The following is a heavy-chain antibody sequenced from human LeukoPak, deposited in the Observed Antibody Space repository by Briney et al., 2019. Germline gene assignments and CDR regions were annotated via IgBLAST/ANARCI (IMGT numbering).Heavy chain of an antibody. CDR2: IYPGDSDT. CDR1: GYRFSNYW. J-gene: IGHJ3*02. Sequence: PGESLKISCKGSGYRFSNYWIAWVRQMPGKGMEWMGLIYPGDSDTKYNPSFQGQVTISADKSISTVYLQWSSLRASDTAMDYCARQPNYVDTRGYLSHAFDIWGQGTMVTVS. V-gene: IGHV5-51*01. D-gene: IGHD3-22*01. CDR3: ARQPNYVDTRGYLSHAFDI.